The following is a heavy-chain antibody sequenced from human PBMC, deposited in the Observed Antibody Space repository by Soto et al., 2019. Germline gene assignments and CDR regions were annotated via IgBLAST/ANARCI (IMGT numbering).Heavy chain of an antibody. V-gene: IGHV3-33*01. J-gene: IGHJ3*02. CDR3: ARDGRGSSGWYEAFDI. Sequence: GGSLRLSCAASGFTFSSYGMHWVRQAPGKGLEWVAVIWYDGSNKYYADSVKGRFTISRDNSKNTLYLQMNSLRAEDTAVYYCARDGRGSSGWYEAFDIWGQGTMVTVSS. D-gene: IGHD6-19*01. CDR2: IWYDGSNK. CDR1: GFTFSSYG.